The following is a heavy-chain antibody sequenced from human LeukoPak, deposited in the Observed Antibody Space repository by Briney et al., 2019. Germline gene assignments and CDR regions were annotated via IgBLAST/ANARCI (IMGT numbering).Heavy chain of an antibody. CDR1: GFTFGSYE. CDR2: IRQDGSEK. CDR3: ARARPYYGSGSPPPLWYGMDV. J-gene: IGHJ6*02. V-gene: IGHV3-7*01. D-gene: IGHD3-10*01. Sequence: GGSLRLSCAASGFTFGSYEMNWVCQAPGKGLEWVANIRQDGSEKFYVDSVKGRFTISRDNAKNSLYLQMNSLRAEDTAVYYCARARPYYGSGSPPPLWYGMDVWGQGTTVTVSS.